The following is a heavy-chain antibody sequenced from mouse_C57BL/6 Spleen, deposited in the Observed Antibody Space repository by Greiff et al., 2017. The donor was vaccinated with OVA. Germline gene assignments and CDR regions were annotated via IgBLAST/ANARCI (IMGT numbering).Heavy chain of an antibody. CDR1: GFTFSSYA. CDR2: ISDGGSYT. CDR3: ARPTTEYYFDY. V-gene: IGHV5-4*01. J-gene: IGHJ2*01. D-gene: IGHD1-1*01. Sequence: EVQGVESGGGLVKPGGSLKLSCAASGFTFSSYAMSWVRQTPEKRLEWVATISDGGSYTYYPDNVKGRFTISRDNAKNNLYLQMSHLKSEDTAMYYCARPTTEYYFDYWGQGTTLTVSS.